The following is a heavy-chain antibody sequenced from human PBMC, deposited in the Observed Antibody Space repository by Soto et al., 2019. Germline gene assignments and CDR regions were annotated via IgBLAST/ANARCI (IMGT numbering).Heavy chain of an antibody. CDR1: GFTFSSYA. J-gene: IGHJ4*02. Sequence: GGSLRLSCAASGFTFSSYAMSWVRQAPGKGLEWVSAISGSCGNTYYADSVKGRFTISRDNSKYTLYLQMNSLGAEDTAVYYCAKAIADCGGDCYLYYFDYWGQGTLVTVSS. V-gene: IGHV3-23*01. CDR2: ISGSCGNT. CDR3: AKAIADCGGDCYLYYFDY. D-gene: IGHD2-21*01.